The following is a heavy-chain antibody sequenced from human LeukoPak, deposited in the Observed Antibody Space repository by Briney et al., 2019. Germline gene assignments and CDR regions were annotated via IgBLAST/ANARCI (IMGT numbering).Heavy chain of an antibody. CDR2: IYYTGST. J-gene: IGHJ4*02. Sequence: SETLFLTCTVSGASLRDYYWTWVRQPPGKGLEWIGYIYYTGSTNYNPSLKSRVTISVDMSKTQFSLKLTSVTPADTAMYYCARLGPGGHGEFDYWGQGTLVTVSS. V-gene: IGHV4-59*01. D-gene: IGHD3-10*01. CDR3: ARLGPGGHGEFDY. CDR1: GASLRDYY.